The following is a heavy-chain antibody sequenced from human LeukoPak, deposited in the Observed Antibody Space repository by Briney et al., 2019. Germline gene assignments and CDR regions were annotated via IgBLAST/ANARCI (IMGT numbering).Heavy chain of an antibody. D-gene: IGHD4-17*01. V-gene: IGHV3-30-3*01. CDR3: AKEGLRSTTGGGFDI. Sequence: PGGSLRLSCAASGFTLSSYATHWVRQAPGKGLEWVALMSFDGSQKYYADSVKGRFTISRDNSKNTLYLQMNSLRAEDTAVYYCAKEGLRSTTGGGFDIWGQGTMVTVSS. CDR2: MSFDGSQK. J-gene: IGHJ3*02. CDR1: GFTLSSYA.